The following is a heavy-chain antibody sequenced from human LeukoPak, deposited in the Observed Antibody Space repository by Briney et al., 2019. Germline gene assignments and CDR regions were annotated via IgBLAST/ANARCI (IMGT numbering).Heavy chain of an antibody. CDR1: GYTFTSYG. CDR3: ARVGQWLPSQMFDP. D-gene: IGHD6-19*01. CDR2: ISAYNGNT. J-gene: IGHJ5*02. V-gene: IGHV1-18*01. Sequence: ASVKVSCKASGYTFTSYGISWVRQAPGQGLEWMGWISAYNGNTNYAQKLQGRVTMTTDTSTSTAYMELRSLRSDDTAAYYCARVGQWLPSQMFDPWGQGTLVTVSS.